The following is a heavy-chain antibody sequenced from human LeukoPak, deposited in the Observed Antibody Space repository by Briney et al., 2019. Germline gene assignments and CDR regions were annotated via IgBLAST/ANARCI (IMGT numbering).Heavy chain of an antibody. J-gene: IGHJ5*02. CDR1: GYSFTSYW. V-gene: IGHV5-51*01. CDR2: IYPGDSDT. CDR3: ARHGDCGDYVLCAGVDP. D-gene: IGHD4-17*01. Sequence: GESLKISCKGSGYSFTSYWIGWVRQMPGKGLEWMGIIYPGDSDTRYSPSFQGQVTISADKSISTAYLQWSSLKASDTAMYYCARHGDCGDYVLCAGVDPWGQGTLVTVSS.